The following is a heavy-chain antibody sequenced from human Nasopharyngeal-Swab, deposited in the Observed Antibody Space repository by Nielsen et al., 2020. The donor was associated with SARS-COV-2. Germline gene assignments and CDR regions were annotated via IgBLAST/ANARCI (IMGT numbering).Heavy chain of an antibody. CDR3: AKDGSSSPTY. Sequence: GESLRISCAGSGFTFSVYGMNWVRQAPGKGLEWVASITTRGSYTYYADSVQGRFTISRDNAKNAVYLQMNSLRPEDTAVYYCAKDGSSSPTYWGQGTLVTVSS. CDR2: ITTRGSYT. J-gene: IGHJ4*02. D-gene: IGHD6-13*01. V-gene: IGHV3-21*06. CDR1: GFTFSVYG.